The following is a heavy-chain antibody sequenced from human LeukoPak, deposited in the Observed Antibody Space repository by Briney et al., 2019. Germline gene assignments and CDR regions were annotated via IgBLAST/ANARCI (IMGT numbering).Heavy chain of an antibody. Sequence: GGSLRLSCAASGFTFSSYAMHWVRQAPGKGLVYVSAISSNGGSTYYANSVKGRFTISRDNSKNTLYLQMGSLRAEDMAVYYCARDPRDFGYYFDYWGQGTLVTVSS. J-gene: IGHJ4*02. V-gene: IGHV3-64*01. CDR2: ISSNGGST. CDR1: GFTFSSYA. CDR3: ARDPRDFGYYFDY. D-gene: IGHD3-10*01.